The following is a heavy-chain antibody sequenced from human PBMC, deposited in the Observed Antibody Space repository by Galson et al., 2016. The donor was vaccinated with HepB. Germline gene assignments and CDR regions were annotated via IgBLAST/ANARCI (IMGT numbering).Heavy chain of an antibody. D-gene: IGHD2-2*01. J-gene: IGHJ5*02. CDR2: IYYCGST. CDR3: ARDSGNCSSTSCFENWFDP. CDR1: GGSISSHDYY. Sequence: TLSLTCTVSGGSISSHDYYWNWIRQHPGKGLEWIGYIYYCGSTYYHPSLGGRVTMSVDTSKNQFSLKLSSVTAADTAVYYCARDSGNCSSTSCFENWFDPWGQGTLVTVSS. V-gene: IGHV4-31*03.